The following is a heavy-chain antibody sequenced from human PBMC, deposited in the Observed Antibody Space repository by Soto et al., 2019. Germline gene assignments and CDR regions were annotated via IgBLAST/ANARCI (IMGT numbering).Heavy chain of an antibody. CDR3: ARGPLYMVRGVIALYYFDY. CDR2: INHSGST. D-gene: IGHD3-10*01. CDR1: GDSISTSNYY. Sequence: PSETLSLTCTVSGDSISTSNYYWSWIRQPPGKGLEWIGEINHSGSTNYNPSLKSRVTISVDTSKNQFSLKLSSVTAADTAVYYCARGPLYMVRGVIALYYFDYWGQGTLVTVSS. J-gene: IGHJ4*02. V-gene: IGHV4-39*07.